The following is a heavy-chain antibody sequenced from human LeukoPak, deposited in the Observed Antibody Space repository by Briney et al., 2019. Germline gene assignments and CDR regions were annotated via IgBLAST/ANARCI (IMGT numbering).Heavy chain of an antibody. V-gene: IGHV4-59*08. D-gene: IGHD3-22*01. CDR3: ARRSSESFDF. Sequence: KPSETLSLTCTVSGXSISSYYWAWIRXPPGKGLEWIGYIYYNGRATYNPSLKSRVTISVDTSKNQFSLKLSSVTAADTAVYYCARRSSESFDFWGQGTLVTVSS. CDR1: GXSISSYY. CDR2: IYYNGRA. J-gene: IGHJ4*02.